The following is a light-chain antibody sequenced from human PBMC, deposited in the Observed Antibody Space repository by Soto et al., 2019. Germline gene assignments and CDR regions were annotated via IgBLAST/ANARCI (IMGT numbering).Light chain of an antibody. CDR1: QSVSSNF. J-gene: IGKJ1*01. V-gene: IGKV3-20*01. CDR3: QQYGSSPPT. CDR2: GAS. Sequence: EIVLTQSPGTLSLSPGERATLSCKASQSVSSNFLAWYQRTPGQAPRLLIYGASSIATDIPYRFSGSGSGTDFTLTITRLEPEDFAVYYCQQYGSSPPTFGEGTKVEI.